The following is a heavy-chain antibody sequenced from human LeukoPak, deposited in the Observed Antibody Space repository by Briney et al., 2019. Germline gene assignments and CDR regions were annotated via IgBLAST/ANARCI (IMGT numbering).Heavy chain of an antibody. Sequence: SETLSLTCTVSGGSISSGGYYWSWIRQHPGKGLEWIGYIYYSGSTYYNPSLKSRVTISVDTSKNQFSLKLSSVTAADTAVYYCARDPPTLEGYFDWPGMDVWGKGTTVTVSS. CDR2: IYYSGST. J-gene: IGHJ6*03. V-gene: IGHV4-31*03. CDR1: GGSISSGGYY. D-gene: IGHD3-9*01. CDR3: ARDPPTLEGYFDWPGMDV.